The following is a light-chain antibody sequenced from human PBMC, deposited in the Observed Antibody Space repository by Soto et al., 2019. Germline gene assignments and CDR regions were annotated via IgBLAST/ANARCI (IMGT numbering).Light chain of an antibody. CDR1: SSDVGSYNL. CDR3: SSYSATNTLV. J-gene: IGLJ1*01. Sequence: QSALTQPASVSGSPGQSITISCTGTSSDVGSYNLVSWYQQHPGKAPKLIIYEVTNRPSGVTSRFSGSKSENTASLTISGLQAEDEADYYCSSYSATNTLVFGSGTKVTVL. V-gene: IGLV2-14*02. CDR2: EVT.